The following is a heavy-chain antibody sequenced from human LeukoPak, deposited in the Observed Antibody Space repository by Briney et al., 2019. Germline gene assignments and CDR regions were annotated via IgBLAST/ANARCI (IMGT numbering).Heavy chain of an antibody. V-gene: IGHV3-23*01. Sequence: GGSLRLSCAASGFAFSSYAMSWVRQAPGGGLEWVSAFTVSAGGTYYADSVKGRFTISRDNSKNTLDLQMNSLRAEDTAVYYCAKDGSGYYGYFDYWGQGTLVTVSS. CDR3: AKDGSGYYGYFDY. J-gene: IGHJ4*02. D-gene: IGHD3-22*01. CDR1: GFAFSSYA. CDR2: FTVSAGGT.